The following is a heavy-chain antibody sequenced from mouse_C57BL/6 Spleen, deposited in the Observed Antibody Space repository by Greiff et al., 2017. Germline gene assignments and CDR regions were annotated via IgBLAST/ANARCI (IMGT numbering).Heavy chain of an antibody. CDR3: ALYYYGSSYGCYYAMDY. D-gene: IGHD1-1*01. Sequence: QVQLQQPGAELVKPGASVKLSCKASGYTFTSYWMHWVQQRPGRGLEWIGRIDPNSGGTKYNEKFKSKATLTVDKPSSTAYMQLSSLTSEDSAVYYCALYYYGSSYGCYYAMDYWGQGTSVTVSS. V-gene: IGHV1-72*01. J-gene: IGHJ4*01. CDR2: IDPNSGGT. CDR1: GYTFTSYW.